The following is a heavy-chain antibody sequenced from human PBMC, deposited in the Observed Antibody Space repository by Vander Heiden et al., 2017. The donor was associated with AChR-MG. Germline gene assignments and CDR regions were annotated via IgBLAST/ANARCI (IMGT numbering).Heavy chain of an antibody. CDR1: GGSISSSNW. J-gene: IGHJ3*02. Sequence: QVQLQESGPGLVKPSGTLSLTCAVSGGSISSSNWGSWVRQPPGKGLEWIGEIYHSGSTNYNPSLKSRVTISVDKSKNQFSLKLSSVTAADTAVYYCARSGEYCSGGSCYGDAFDIWGQGTMVTVSS. CDR2: IYHSGST. CDR3: ARSGEYCSGGSCYGDAFDI. V-gene: IGHV4-4*02. D-gene: IGHD2-15*01.